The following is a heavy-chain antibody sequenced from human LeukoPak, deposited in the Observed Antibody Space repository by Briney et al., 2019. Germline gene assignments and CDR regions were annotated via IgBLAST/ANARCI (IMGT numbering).Heavy chain of an antibody. D-gene: IGHD4-17*01. CDR1: GGSFSGYY. Sequence: PSETLPLTCAVYGGSFSGYYWSWIRQPPGKGLEWIGYIYCSGSTNYNPSLKSRVTISVDTSKNQFSLKLSSVTAADTAVYYCARGRGDYEHWGQGTLVTVSS. V-gene: IGHV4-59*01. J-gene: IGHJ4*02. CDR2: IYCSGST. CDR3: ARGRGDYEH.